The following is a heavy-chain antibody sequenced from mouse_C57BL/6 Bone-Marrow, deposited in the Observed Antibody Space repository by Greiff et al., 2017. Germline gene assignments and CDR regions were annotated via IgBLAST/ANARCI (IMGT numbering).Heavy chain of an antibody. V-gene: IGHV1-47*01. CDR2: FHPYNDDT. CDR3: EKSSTFVYCFDY. Sequence: QVQLQQSGAELVKPGASVKMSCKASGYTFTTYPIEWMKQSHGKSLEWIGNFHPYNDDTKYNEKFKGKATLTVEKSSNTVYLELSRLTSDDSAVYSCEKSSTFVYCFDYWGQGTTLTVSS. D-gene: IGHD5-1*01. J-gene: IGHJ2*01. CDR1: GYTFTTYP.